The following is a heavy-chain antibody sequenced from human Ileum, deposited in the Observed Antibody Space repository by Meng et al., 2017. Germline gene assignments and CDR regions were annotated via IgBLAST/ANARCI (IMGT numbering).Heavy chain of an antibody. CDR2: IYYSGST. Sequence: QLQLPVAGPRLVRPSETLSLACTVSGGSVSSGSYYWSWIRQPPGKGLEWIGHIYYSGSTNYNPSLKSRVTISVDMSKNQFSLKLNSVTAADTAIYFCARSSTSPASYFFDYWGQGTLVTVSS. CDR3: ARSSTSPASYFFDY. V-gene: IGHV4-61*01. D-gene: IGHD6-6*01. CDR1: GGSVSSGSYY. J-gene: IGHJ4*02.